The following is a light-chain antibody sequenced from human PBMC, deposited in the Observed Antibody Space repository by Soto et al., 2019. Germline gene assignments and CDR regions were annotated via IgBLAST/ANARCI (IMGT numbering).Light chain of an antibody. V-gene: IGKV1-9*01. J-gene: IGKJ4*01. CDR3: QHLNSYPLT. CDR2: AAS. CDR1: QGISSY. Sequence: DIRLTQSPSFLSASVGDRVTITCRASQGISSYLAWCQQKVGKAPKLLIYAASTLQSGVPSRFSSSGSGTEFTLIISSLQPEDVATYYCQHLNSYPLTFGGGTKVEI.